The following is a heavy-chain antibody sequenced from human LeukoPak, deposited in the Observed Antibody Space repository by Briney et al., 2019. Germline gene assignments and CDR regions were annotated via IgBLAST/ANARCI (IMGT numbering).Heavy chain of an antibody. V-gene: IGHV3-21*01. Sequence: GGSLRLSCAASGFTLSNAWMSWVRQAPGKGLEWVSSISSSGTYIYYADSVKGRFTVSRDNAKNSLYLQMNSLRAEDTAVYYCARDLTSGWYGFDYWGQGTLVTVSS. D-gene: IGHD6-19*01. J-gene: IGHJ4*02. CDR2: ISSSGTYI. CDR3: ARDLTSGWYGFDY. CDR1: GFTLSNAW.